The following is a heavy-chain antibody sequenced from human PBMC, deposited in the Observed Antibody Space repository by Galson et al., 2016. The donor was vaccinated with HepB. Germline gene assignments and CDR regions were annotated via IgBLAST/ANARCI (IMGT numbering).Heavy chain of an antibody. D-gene: IGHD2-2*01. Sequence: SLRLSCAASGFTFSSYAMHWVRQAPGKGLEWVSVMYSGGRTEYRDSVKGRFTISRDNSKNTLYLRMNSLRAEDTAVYFCARDSASAAHSYWGQGTLVAVSS. CDR3: ARDSASAAHSY. CDR1: GFTFSSYA. J-gene: IGHJ4*02. CDR2: MYSGGRT. V-gene: IGHV3-66*01.